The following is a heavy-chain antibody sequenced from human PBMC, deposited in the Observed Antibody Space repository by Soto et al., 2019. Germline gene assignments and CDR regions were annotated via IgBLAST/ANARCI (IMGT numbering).Heavy chain of an antibody. CDR2: ISAYNGNT. V-gene: IGHV1-18*01. D-gene: IGHD1-26*01. CDR1: GYTFTSYG. CDR3: AGVVGAHGHRFDP. J-gene: IGHJ5*02. Sequence: QVQLVQSGGEVKKPGASVKVSCKASGYTFTSYGISWVRQAPGQGLEWMGRISAYNGNTNYAQKLQGRVTMTTDTTTSTAYMEMRSLRADDTALYYCAGVVGAHGHRFDPWGQGTVVTVSS.